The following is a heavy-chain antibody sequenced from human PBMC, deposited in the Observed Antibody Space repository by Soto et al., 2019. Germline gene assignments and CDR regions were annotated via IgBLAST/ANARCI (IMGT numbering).Heavy chain of an antibody. CDR3: ARGGSLYWYFDL. V-gene: IGHV1-46*01. CDR2: INASDGST. Sequence: ASVKVSCKASGYTFTSYYMHWVRQAPGQGLEWMGRINASDGSTSYAQKFQGRVTMTRDTSASTAYMELSSLRSEDTAVYYCARGGSLYWYFDLWGRGTLVTV. D-gene: IGHD1-26*01. CDR1: GYTFTSYY. J-gene: IGHJ2*01.